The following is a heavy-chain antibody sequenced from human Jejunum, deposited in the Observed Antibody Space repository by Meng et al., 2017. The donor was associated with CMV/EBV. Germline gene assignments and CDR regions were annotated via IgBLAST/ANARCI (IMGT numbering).Heavy chain of an antibody. Sequence: SETLSLTCGVSGGFFSGYYWSWIRQPPGKGLEWIGEINDIGSTNYNPSLKSRVSISVDTSKKQFSLKLTSVTAADTAVYYCARYYIYWGQGTLVTVSS. CDR1: GGFFSGYY. CDR3: ARYYIY. V-gene: IGHV4-34*01. CDR2: INDIGST. D-gene: IGHD3-10*01. J-gene: IGHJ4*02.